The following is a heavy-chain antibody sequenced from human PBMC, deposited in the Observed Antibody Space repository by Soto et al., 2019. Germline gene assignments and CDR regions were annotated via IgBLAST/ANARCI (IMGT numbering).Heavy chain of an antibody. CDR1: GGSVSSGSYY. Sequence: LSLTCTVSGGSVSSGSYYWSWIRQPPGKGLEWIGYIYYSGSTNYNPSLKSRVTISVDTSKNQFSLKLSSVTAADTAVYYCARDHPGYCSGGSCYSGWLDPWGQGTLVTVSS. V-gene: IGHV4-61*01. CDR3: ARDHPGYCSGGSCYSGWLDP. J-gene: IGHJ5*02. D-gene: IGHD2-15*01. CDR2: IYYSGST.